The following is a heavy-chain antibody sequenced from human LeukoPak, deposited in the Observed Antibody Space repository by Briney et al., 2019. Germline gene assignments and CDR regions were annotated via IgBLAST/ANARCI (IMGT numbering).Heavy chain of an antibody. CDR3: ARDRHGYSSSWYGNDY. CDR2: ISSSGSTI. V-gene: IGHV3-11*01. Sequence: GGSLRLSCAASGFTFSDYYMSWIRQAPGKGLEWVSYISSSGSTIYYADSVKGRFTISRDNAKNSLYLQMNSLRAEDTAVYYCARDRHGYSSSWYGNDYWGQGTLVTVSS. D-gene: IGHD6-13*01. J-gene: IGHJ4*02. CDR1: GFTFSDYY.